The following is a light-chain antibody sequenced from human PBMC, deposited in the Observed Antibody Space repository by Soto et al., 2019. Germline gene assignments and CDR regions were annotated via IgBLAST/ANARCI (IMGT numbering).Light chain of an antibody. Sequence: DIQMTQSPSTLSGSVGDRVTITCRASQTISSWLAWYQQKPGKAPKLLIYKASTLKSGVPSRFSGSGSGTEFTLTISSLQPDDFATYYCQQHYSYSWTFGQGTKVDIK. CDR2: KAS. J-gene: IGKJ1*01. CDR1: QTISSW. V-gene: IGKV1-5*03. CDR3: QQHYSYSWT.